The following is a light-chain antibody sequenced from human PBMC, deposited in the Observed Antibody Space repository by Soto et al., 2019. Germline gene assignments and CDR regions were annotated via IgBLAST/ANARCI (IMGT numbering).Light chain of an antibody. V-gene: IGKV3-15*01. CDR2: GAS. CDR3: QQHNIWPPYT. J-gene: IGKJ2*01. Sequence: ELGMTQSPATLSVSPGERATLACRASQRVSSNLALYQQKPGQAPRLLIYGASTRATGIPARFSGSGSGTEITLTICSLQYEDFSVYYCQQHNIWPPYTFGKGTKLEIK. CDR1: QRVSSN.